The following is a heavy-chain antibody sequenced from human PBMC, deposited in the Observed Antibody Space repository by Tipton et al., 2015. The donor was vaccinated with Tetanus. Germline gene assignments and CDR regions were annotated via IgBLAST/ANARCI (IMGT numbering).Heavy chain of an antibody. J-gene: IGHJ4*02. CDR1: GGSLRSGDHY. CDR3: VRGRGLGAYSFGFEH. V-gene: IGHV4-61*08. Sequence: LRLSCSVSGGSLRSGDHYWSWIRQPPGKGLEWLAYISSSGSTNSNYSLKSRITMSRDTSKNQFSLKLASVTAADTAVYFCVRGRGLGAYSFGFEHWGQGVLVTVSS. D-gene: IGHD5-12*01. CDR2: ISSSGST.